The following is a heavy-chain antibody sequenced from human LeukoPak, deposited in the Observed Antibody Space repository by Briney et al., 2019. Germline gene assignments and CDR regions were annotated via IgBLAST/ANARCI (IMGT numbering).Heavy chain of an antibody. D-gene: IGHD6-13*01. V-gene: IGHV1-2*02. Sequence: ASVKVSCKTSGYTFTDYYIHWVRQAPGQGLEWMGWINPNSGGTNYAQKFQGRVTMTRDTSISTAYMELSRLRSDDTAVYYCARGTIAAAGSFDYWGQGTLVTVSS. CDR1: GYTFTDYY. CDR3: ARGTIAAAGSFDY. CDR2: INPNSGGT. J-gene: IGHJ4*02.